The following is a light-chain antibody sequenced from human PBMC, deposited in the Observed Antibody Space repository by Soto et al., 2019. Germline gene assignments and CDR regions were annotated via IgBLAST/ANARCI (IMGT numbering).Light chain of an antibody. Sequence: EIVLTQSPATLSLSPGERATLSSRASQSVSSSLVWYQQKRGQAPRLLIYDASNRETGIPARFSGSGSGTDFTLTISSLEPEDFAVYYCQQRKNWPEFTFGPGTKVDIK. CDR3: QQRKNWPEFT. CDR1: QSVSSS. J-gene: IGKJ3*01. V-gene: IGKV3-11*01. CDR2: DAS.